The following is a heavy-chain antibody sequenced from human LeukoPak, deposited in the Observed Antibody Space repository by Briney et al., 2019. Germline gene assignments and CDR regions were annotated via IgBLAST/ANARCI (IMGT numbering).Heavy chain of an antibody. CDR2: IIPGDSNT. CDR3: ARECRRGASLGFDP. V-gene: IGHV5-51*01. D-gene: IGHD3-10*01. Sequence: AESLKISCKGSGYSFTDYWIAWVRQMPGKSLEWMGSIIPGDSNTKYTPSFQGQVTISTDKSISTAYLQWNSLRAADTAIYYCARECRRGASLGFDPWGQGTLVTVSS. CDR1: GYSFTDYW. J-gene: IGHJ5*02.